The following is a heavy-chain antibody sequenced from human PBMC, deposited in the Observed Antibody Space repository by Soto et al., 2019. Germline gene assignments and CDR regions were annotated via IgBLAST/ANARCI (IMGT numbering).Heavy chain of an antibody. Sequence: GASVKVSCKASGGTFSSYAISWVRQAPGQGLEWMGGIIPIFGTANYAQKFQGRVTITADESTSTAYMELSSLRSEDTAVYYCARDQEPDLGYGHDAFAIWGQGTMVTVSS. J-gene: IGHJ3*02. D-gene: IGHD5-12*01. V-gene: IGHV1-69*13. CDR1: GGTFSSYA. CDR2: IIPIFGTA. CDR3: ARDQEPDLGYGHDAFAI.